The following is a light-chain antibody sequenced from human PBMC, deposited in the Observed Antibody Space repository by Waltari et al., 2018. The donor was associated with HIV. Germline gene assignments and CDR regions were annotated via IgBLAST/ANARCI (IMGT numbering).Light chain of an antibody. Sequence: QSVLTQPPSASGTPGQRVTISCSGSSSNIGSNTVNWYQQLPGTAPKLLIYSNNQRPSGVPDRSPGSKSGTSASLAISGLQSEDEADYYCAAWDDSLNGWVFGGGTKLTVL. CDR1: SSNIGSNT. V-gene: IGLV1-44*01. CDR2: SNN. J-gene: IGLJ3*02. CDR3: AAWDDSLNGWV.